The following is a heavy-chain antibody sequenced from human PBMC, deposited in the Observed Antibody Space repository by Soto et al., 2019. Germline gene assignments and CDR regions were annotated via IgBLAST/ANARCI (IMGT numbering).Heavy chain of an antibody. D-gene: IGHD3-16*01. V-gene: IGHV1-46*01. J-gene: IGHJ4*02. Sequence: QVQLVQSGAEVKKPGASVKVSCKASGYTFTSYYMHWVRQAPGQGLEWMGIINPSGGSTSYAQKFQGRVTMTRDTSTSTVYMELSSLRSEDTAVYYCARDMGRVGEVGVVDYWGQETLVTVSS. CDR1: GYTFTSYY. CDR2: INPSGGST. CDR3: ARDMGRVGEVGVVDY.